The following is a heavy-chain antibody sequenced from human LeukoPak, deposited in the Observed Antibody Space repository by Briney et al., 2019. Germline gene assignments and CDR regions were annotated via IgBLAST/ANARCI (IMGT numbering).Heavy chain of an antibody. CDR3: ARDSEYGATTGFDY. Sequence: GGSLRLSCAASRFTFSSYWMSWVRQAPGKGLEWVANIKQDGSVKYYVDSVKGRFTISRDNAKNSLYLQMNSLRAEDTAVYYCARDSEYGATTGFDYWGQGTLVTVSS. D-gene: IGHD1-26*01. V-gene: IGHV3-7*01. J-gene: IGHJ4*02. CDR2: IKQDGSVK. CDR1: RFTFSSYW.